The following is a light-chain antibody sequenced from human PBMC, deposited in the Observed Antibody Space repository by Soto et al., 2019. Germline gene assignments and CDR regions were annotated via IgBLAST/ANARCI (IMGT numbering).Light chain of an antibody. Sequence: SYELTQPPSVSVAPGKTARISCGENKIGSKSVHWYQQKPGQAPVLVIYYDSDRPSGIPERFSGSNSGNTATLTISRVEAGDEADYYCQVWDSSSDHPRVVFGGGTKLTVL. V-gene: IGLV3-21*04. J-gene: IGLJ2*01. CDR3: QVWDSSSDHPRVV. CDR2: YDS. CDR1: KIGSKS.